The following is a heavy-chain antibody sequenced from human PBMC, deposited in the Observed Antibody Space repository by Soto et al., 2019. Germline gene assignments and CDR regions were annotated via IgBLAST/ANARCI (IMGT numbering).Heavy chain of an antibody. CDR1: GDSISSGGYR. CDR2: MYNSGST. D-gene: IGHD3-16*01. J-gene: IGHJ4*02. V-gene: IGHV4-31*03. Sequence: QVQLQESGPGLVKPSQTLSLTCTVSGDSISSGGYRWSWIRQHPGEGLEWIGFMYNSGSTSYNPSLKSRATSSADTSTNQFSLNLRSVTAADTAVYYCARGGDTTKVDFWGQGTLVTVSS. CDR3: ARGGDTTKVDF.